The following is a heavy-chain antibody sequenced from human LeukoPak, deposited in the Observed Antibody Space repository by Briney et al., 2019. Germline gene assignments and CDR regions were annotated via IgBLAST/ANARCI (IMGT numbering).Heavy chain of an antibody. CDR2: IISSGSAI. V-gene: IGHV3-48*03. CDR1: GFSISAFE. J-gene: IGHJ4*02. CDR3: ARRFDS. Sequence: GGSRRLPCTVSGFSISAFEMNWVRQAPGKGLEWVSQIISSGSAIYYADSVKGRFTLSRDNAKNSLYLQMSSLRVEDTAVYYCARRFDSWGQGTLVTVSS.